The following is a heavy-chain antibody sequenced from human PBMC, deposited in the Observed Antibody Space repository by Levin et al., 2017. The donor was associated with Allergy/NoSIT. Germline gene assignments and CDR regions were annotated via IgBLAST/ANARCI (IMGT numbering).Heavy chain of an antibody. J-gene: IGHJ4*02. V-gene: IGHV3-74*01. CDR2: INSDGSNT. D-gene: IGHD2-2*01. Sequence: PGGSLRLSCAASGFTFSSYWMHWVRQAPGKGLVWVSHINSDGSNTNYADSVKGRFTISRDNAKNTLYLQMNSLRAEDTAVYYCARGGCSSTSCLDYWGQGTLVTVSS. CDR1: GFTFSSYW. CDR3: ARGGCSSTSCLDY.